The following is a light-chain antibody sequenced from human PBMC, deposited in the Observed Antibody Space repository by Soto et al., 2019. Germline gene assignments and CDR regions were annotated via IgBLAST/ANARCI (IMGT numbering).Light chain of an antibody. CDR1: QSVNSN. J-gene: IGKJ4*01. CDR3: EQYNNWPLT. V-gene: IGKV3-15*01. Sequence: EIVMTQSPATLSVSPGVRATLSCRASQSVNSNLAWYQQKRGQAPRLLIYEASSRATGIPARFSASGSGTEFTLTIRSLQSEDFAVYYCEQYNNWPLTFGGGTNVEIK. CDR2: EAS.